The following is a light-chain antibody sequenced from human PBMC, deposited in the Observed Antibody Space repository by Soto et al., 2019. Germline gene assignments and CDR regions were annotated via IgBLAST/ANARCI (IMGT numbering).Light chain of an antibody. J-gene: IGKJ5*01. Sequence: EIVMTQSPATLSVSPGERATLSCRASQSVRSNLAWYQQKPGQAPRLLIYDASTRDTGIPARFSGSGSGTEFTLTISRLEPEDFAVYYCQQYGYLITFGQGTRLEIK. CDR1: QSVRSN. V-gene: IGKV3D-15*01. CDR2: DAS. CDR3: QQYGYLIT.